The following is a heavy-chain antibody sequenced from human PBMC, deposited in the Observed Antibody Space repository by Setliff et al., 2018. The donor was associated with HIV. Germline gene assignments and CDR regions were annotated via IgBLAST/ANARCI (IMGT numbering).Heavy chain of an antibody. CDR3: ARQRADCSGGGCYGY. CDR2: FYSGGGT. J-gene: IGHJ4*01. Sequence: SETLSLTCTVSTGSISRYFYYWAWIRQPPGKGLEWIGSFYSGGGTSYNPSLNSRVTISVDTSKNQFSLKLRSVTAADTSMYYCARQRADCSGGGCYGYWGQGTLVTVSS. V-gene: IGHV4-39*01. CDR1: TGSISRYFYY. D-gene: IGHD2-15*01.